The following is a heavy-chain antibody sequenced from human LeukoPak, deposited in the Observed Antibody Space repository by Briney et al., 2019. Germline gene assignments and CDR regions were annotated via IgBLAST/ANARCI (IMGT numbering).Heavy chain of an antibody. D-gene: IGHD5-12*01. CDR1: GFIFSTYA. CDR2: VSHDTRTK. J-gene: IGHJ4*02. Sequence: PGRSLRLSCAASGFIFSTYAIHCVRQAPGKGLEWVAVVSHDTRTKSYTDSLKGRFTISRDNSTNTLYLQMNGLRTDDTAVYYCARAIVGTENFDYWGQGTLVTVSS. V-gene: IGHV3-30*10. CDR3: ARAIVGTENFDY.